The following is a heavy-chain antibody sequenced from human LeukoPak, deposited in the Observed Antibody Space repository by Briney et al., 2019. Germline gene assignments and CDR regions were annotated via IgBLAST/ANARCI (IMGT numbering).Heavy chain of an antibody. CDR2: ISYDGSNK. V-gene: IGHV3-30*03. CDR3: AREKEYHFDY. Sequence: GGSLRPSCAASGFTFSSYWMSWVRQAPGKGLEWVAVISYDGSNKYYADSVKGRFTVSRDNSKNTLYLQMNSLRAEDTAVYYCAREKEYHFDYWGQGTLVTVSS. CDR1: GFTFSSYW. J-gene: IGHJ4*02. D-gene: IGHD2-2*01.